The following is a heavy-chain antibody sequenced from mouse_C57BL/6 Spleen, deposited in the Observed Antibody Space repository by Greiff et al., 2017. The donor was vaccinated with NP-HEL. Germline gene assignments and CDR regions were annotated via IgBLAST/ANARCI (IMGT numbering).Heavy chain of an antibody. V-gene: IGHV1-61*01. J-gene: IGHJ3*01. Sequence: VQLQQPGAELVRPGSSVKLSCKASGYTFTSYWMDWVQQKPGQGLEWIGNIYPSDSDTHYNQKFKDKSTLTEDKSPSTDYMQLSSLTSEDSAVYCDARGTAQALFADWGKGTLVTVSA. CDR3: ARGTAQALFAD. CDR1: GYTFTSYW. D-gene: IGHD3-2*02. CDR2: IYPSDSDT.